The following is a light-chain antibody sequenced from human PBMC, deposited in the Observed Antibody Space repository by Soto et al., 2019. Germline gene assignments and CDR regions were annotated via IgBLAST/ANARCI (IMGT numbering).Light chain of an antibody. CDR1: SSDVGANNY. V-gene: IGLV2-14*03. CDR2: DVR. J-gene: IGLJ3*02. Sequence: QSVLTQPASVSGSPGQSITISCTGTSSDVGANNYVSWYQQHPGKAPKVMIFDVRNRPSGVSNRFSGSKSGNTASLTISGLQAEDEADYYCSAYRSSSGLVMFGGGTKLTVL. CDR3: SAYRSSSGLVM.